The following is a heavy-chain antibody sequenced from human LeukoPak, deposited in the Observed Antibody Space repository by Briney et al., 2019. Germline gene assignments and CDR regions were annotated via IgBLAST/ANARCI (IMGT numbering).Heavy chain of an antibody. Sequence: PGGSLRLPCSASGFTFSNYALHWVRQAPGKGLEYVSTVSNNGGNTNYADSVKGRFTISRDNSKNTLYLQMSSLRAEDTAVYYCVKAAGSWYGYFDYWGQGTLVTVSS. J-gene: IGHJ4*03. CDR2: VSNNGGNT. D-gene: IGHD6-13*01. CDR1: GFTFSNYA. V-gene: IGHV3-64D*06. CDR3: VKAAGSWYGYFDY.